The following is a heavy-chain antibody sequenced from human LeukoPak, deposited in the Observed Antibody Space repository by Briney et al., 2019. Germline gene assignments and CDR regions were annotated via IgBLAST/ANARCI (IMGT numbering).Heavy chain of an antibody. Sequence: ASVKVSCKASGYTFTAYYIHWVRQAPGQGLEWMGRINPNSGGTNYAQKFQGRVTMTRDTSISTAYMELGRLKSDDTAVYYCASVTYYDSSGYYLGDYWGQGTLVTASS. CDR2: INPNSGGT. V-gene: IGHV1-2*06. D-gene: IGHD3-22*01. CDR3: ASVTYYDSSGYYLGDY. J-gene: IGHJ4*02. CDR1: GYTFTAYY.